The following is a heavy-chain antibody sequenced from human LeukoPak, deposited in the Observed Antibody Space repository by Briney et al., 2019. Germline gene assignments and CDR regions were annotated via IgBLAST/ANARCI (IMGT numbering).Heavy chain of an antibody. V-gene: IGHV1-69*04. Sequence: SVKVSCKASGGTFSSYAISWVRQAPGQGLEWMGRIIPILGIANYAQKFQGRVTITAAKSTSTAYMELSSLRSEDTAVYYCARGLMIAAAGFDYWGQGTLVTVSS. D-gene: IGHD6-13*01. CDR3: ARGLMIAAAGFDY. J-gene: IGHJ4*02. CDR1: GGTFSSYA. CDR2: IIPILGIA.